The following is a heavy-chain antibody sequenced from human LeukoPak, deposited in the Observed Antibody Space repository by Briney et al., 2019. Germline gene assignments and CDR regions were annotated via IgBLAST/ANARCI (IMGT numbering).Heavy chain of an antibody. CDR1: GGSMSSYY. J-gene: IGHJ4*02. CDR3: ARCDSSADFDY. D-gene: IGHD6-6*01. V-gene: IGHV4-59*01. CDR2: IYYSGST. Sequence: SETLSLTCTVSGGSMSSYYWSWIRQPQGKGLGWVVYIYYSGSTNYNPSLKSRVTISVDTSKDQFSLKLSSVTAADTAVYYCARCDSSADFDYWGQGTLVTVSS.